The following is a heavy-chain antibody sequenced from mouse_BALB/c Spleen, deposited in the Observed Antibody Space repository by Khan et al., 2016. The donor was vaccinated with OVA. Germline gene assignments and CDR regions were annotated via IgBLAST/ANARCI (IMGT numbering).Heavy chain of an antibody. Sequence: QVHLKQSGAELAKPGASVKMSCKASGYTFINYWILWVKQRPGQGLEWIGYINPSTGYTEYNQNFKDKATLTADKSSSTAYMQLSSLTSEDSAVYYCARRGLRWDFDYWGQGTTLTVSS. D-gene: IGHD1-1*01. CDR3: ARRGLRWDFDY. CDR1: GYTFINYW. J-gene: IGHJ2*01. V-gene: IGHV1-7*01. CDR2: INPSTGYT.